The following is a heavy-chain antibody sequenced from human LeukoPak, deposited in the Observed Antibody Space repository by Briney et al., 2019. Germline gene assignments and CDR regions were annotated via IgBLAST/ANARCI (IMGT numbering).Heavy chain of an antibody. D-gene: IGHD2-2*02. J-gene: IGHJ4*02. CDR3: ARDYFSSTSCYTPGN. Sequence: ASVKVSCKASGYTFTGYYMHWVRQAPGQGLEWMGWINPNSGGTNYAQKFQGRVTMTRDTSISTAYMELSRLRSDDTAVYYCARDYFSSTSCYTPGNWGQGTLVTVSS. CDR1: GYTFTGYY. V-gene: IGHV1-2*02. CDR2: INPNSGGT.